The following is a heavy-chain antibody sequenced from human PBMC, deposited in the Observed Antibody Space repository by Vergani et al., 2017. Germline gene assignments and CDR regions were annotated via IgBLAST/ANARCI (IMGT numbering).Heavy chain of an antibody. V-gene: IGHV3-30*02. CDR3: AKVVVVVPAGKQGYYGMDV. J-gene: IGHJ6*02. CDR1: GFTFSSYG. D-gene: IGHD2-2*01. Sequence: QVQLVESGGGVVQPGGSLRLSCAASGFTFSSYGMHWVRQAPGKGLEWVAFIRYDGSNKYYADSVKGRFTISRDNSKNTLYLQMNSLRAEDTAVYYCAKVVVVVPAGKQGYYGMDVRGQGTTVTVSS. CDR2: IRYDGSNK.